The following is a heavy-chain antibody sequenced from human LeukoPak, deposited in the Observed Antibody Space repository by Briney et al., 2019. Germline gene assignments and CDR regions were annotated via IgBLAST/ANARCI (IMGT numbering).Heavy chain of an antibody. J-gene: IGHJ4*02. Sequence: PSETLSLTCTVSGGSISSYYWSWIRQPPGKGLEWIGYIYYSGSTNYNPSLKSRVTISVDTSKNQFSLERSSVTAADTAVYYCARVGYDFWSGPSEFDYWGQGTLVTVSS. CDR2: IYYSGST. D-gene: IGHD3-3*01. CDR3: ARVGYDFWSGPSEFDY. CDR1: GGSISSYY. V-gene: IGHV4-59*01.